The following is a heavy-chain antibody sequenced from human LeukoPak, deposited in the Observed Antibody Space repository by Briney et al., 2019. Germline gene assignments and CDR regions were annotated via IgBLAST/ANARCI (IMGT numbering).Heavy chain of an antibody. J-gene: IGHJ5*02. V-gene: IGHV1-18*01. CDR1: GYTFTSYG. CDR2: ISAYNGNT. Sequence: ASVKVSCKASGYTFTSYGISWVRQAPGQGLEWMGWISAYNGNTNYAQKLQGRVTMATDTSTSTAYMELRSLRSDDTAVYYCARDAAFDTVTEYNWFDPWGQGTLVTVSS. CDR3: ARDAAFDTVTEYNWFDP. D-gene: IGHD4-17*01.